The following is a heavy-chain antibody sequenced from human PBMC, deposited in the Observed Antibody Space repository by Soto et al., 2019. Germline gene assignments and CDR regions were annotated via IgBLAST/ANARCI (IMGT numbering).Heavy chain of an antibody. CDR3: ARAYGDYFNWFDP. V-gene: IGHV1-69*06. CDR2: IIPIFGTA. D-gene: IGHD4-17*01. J-gene: IGHJ5*02. Sequence: QVQLVQSGAEVKKPGSSVKVSCKASGGTFSSYAIRWVRQAPGQVLEWMGGIIPIFGTANYAQKFQGRVTLPAAKSTRTAYVELSSLRSEATAVYYFARAYGDYFNWFDPWGQGTLVTVYS. CDR1: GGTFSSYA.